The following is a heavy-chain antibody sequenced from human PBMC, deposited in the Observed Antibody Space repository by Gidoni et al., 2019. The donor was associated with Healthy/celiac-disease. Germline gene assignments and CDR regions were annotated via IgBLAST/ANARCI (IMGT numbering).Heavy chain of an antibody. V-gene: IGHV1-18*01. Sequence: QLVQSGAEVKKPGASVKVSCKASGYTFTSYGISWVRQAPGQGLEWVGWIRAYNSNTNYAQKLQVRVTMTTDTSTSTAYMELRSMRSDDTAVYYCARDMIVGATLPRELGAFDIWGQGTMVTVSS. D-gene: IGHD1-26*01. CDR3: ARDMIVGATLPRELGAFDI. CDR2: IRAYNSNT. CDR1: GYTFTSYG. J-gene: IGHJ3*02.